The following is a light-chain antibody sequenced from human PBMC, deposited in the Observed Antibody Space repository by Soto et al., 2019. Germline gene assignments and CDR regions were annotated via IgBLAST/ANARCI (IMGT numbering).Light chain of an antibody. CDR3: QHYGASSKYT. J-gene: IGKJ2*01. V-gene: IGKV3-20*01. Sequence: EIVLTQSPGTLSLSPGQRATLSCRASQSVSSSSLAWYQQRPGQAPRLLIYGASRRAPGIPDRFSGSGSGTDFTLTISRLEPEDVAVYYCQHYGASSKYTVGQGTKLEIK. CDR2: GAS. CDR1: QSVSSSS.